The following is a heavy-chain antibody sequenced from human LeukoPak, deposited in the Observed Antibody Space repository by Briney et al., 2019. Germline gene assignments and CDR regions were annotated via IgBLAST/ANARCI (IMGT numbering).Heavy chain of an antibody. Sequence: ASVKVSCKASGYTFSSYGISWLRQAPEQGLEWMGWISGYSGNTNSAQKLQGRVSMTTDTSTSTAYVELRSLRSDDTAVYYCARDRSPDFWSGDSRDAFDIWGQGTMVTVSS. V-gene: IGHV1-18*01. D-gene: IGHD3-3*01. CDR2: ISGYSGNT. J-gene: IGHJ3*02. CDR3: ARDRSPDFWSGDSRDAFDI. CDR1: GYTFSSYG.